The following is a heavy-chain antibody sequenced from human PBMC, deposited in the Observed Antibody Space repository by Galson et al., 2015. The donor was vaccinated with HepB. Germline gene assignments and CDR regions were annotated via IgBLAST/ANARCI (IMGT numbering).Heavy chain of an antibody. CDR3: AKVLRVGTVGVIHAAFDI. CDR1: GFTFSSYG. V-gene: IGHV3-23*01. J-gene: IGHJ3*02. D-gene: IGHD3-16*02. Sequence: SLRLSCAASGFTFSSYGMHRVRQAPGKGLEWVSGISNSGGTTYYADSVKGRLTISRDNSKNTLYVQMNSLRAEDTAVYYCAKVLRVGTVGVIHAAFDIWGQGTMVIVSS. CDR2: ISNSGGTT.